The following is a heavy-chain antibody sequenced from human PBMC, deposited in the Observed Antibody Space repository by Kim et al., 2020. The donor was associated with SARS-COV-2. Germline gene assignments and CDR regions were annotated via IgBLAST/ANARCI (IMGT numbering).Heavy chain of an antibody. V-gene: IGHV5-51*01. CDR3: ARSFGAVIAEPDAFDI. CDR2: IYPGDSDT. CDR1: GYSFTSYW. Sequence: GESLKISCKGSGYSFTSYWIGWVRQMPGKGLEWMGIIYPGDSDTRYSPSFQGQVTISADKSISTAYLQWSSLKASDTAMYYCARSFGAVIAEPDAFDIWGQGTMVTVSS. D-gene: IGHD3-16*02. J-gene: IGHJ3*02.